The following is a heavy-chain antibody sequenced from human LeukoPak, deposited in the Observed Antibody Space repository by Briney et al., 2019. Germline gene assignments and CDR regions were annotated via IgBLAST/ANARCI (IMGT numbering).Heavy chain of an antibody. CDR3: ARLITMVRGVIIREFDP. CDR2: IYHSGTT. CDR1: GGSIFSDGFY. J-gene: IGHJ5*02. Sequence: SQTLSLTCTVSGGSIFSDGFYWGWIRQPPGRGLEWIGYIYHSGTTYYNPSLKSRVTISLDRSNNQFSLRLSSVTAADTAVYYCARLITMVRGVIIREFDPWGQGTLVTVSS. D-gene: IGHD3-10*01. V-gene: IGHV4-30-2*01.